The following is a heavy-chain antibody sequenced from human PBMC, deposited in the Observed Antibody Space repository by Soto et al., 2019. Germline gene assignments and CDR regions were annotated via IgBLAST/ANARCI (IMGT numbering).Heavy chain of an antibody. V-gene: IGHV1-18*01. D-gene: IGHD1-26*01. J-gene: IGHJ4*02. CDR1: GDTFSSYA. Sequence: ASVKVSCKASGDTFSSYAISWVRQAPGQGLEWMGWIIPYNGKTNYAQQLQGRVTMTTDASTSTAYMELSSLRSDDTAVYYCARDAAVGLFDYWGQGTLVTVSS. CDR3: ARDAAVGLFDY. CDR2: IIPYNGKT.